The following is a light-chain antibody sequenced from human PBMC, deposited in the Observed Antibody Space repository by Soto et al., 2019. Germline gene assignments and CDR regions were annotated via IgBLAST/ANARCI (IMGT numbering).Light chain of an antibody. Sequence: DIQMTQSPSTLSASVGDRVTITCRASQSISSWLAWYQQKPGKAPKLLIYKASSLESGVPSRFSGSGSGTEFTLTISSLQPDDFATYYCQQYNSAWTFGQGTKVEV. J-gene: IGKJ1*01. CDR1: QSISSW. CDR3: QQYNSAWT. CDR2: KAS. V-gene: IGKV1-5*03.